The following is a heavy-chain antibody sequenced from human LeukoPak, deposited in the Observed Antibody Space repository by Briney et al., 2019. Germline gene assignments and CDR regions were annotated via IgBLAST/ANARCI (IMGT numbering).Heavy chain of an antibody. CDR1: GGSFSGYY. CDR2: INHSGST. CDR3: ARGGRGTAMVS. V-gene: IGHV4-34*01. Sequence: SETLSLTCAVYGGSFSGYYWSWIRQPPGKGLEWIGEINHSGSTNYNPSLKSRVTISVDTSKNQFSLKLSSVTAADTAVYFCARGGRGTAMVSWGQGTLVTVSS. J-gene: IGHJ4*02. D-gene: IGHD5-18*01.